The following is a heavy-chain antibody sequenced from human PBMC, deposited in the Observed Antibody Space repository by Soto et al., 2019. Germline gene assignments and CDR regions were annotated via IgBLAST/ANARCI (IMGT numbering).Heavy chain of an antibody. CDR1: GYTFSDHD. CDR3: ARLGGNWNDDYFDY. D-gene: IGHD1-1*01. J-gene: IGHJ4*02. V-gene: IGHV1-8*01. Sequence: QVQLVQSGAEVKKPGASVKVSCKASGYTFSDHDINWVRQATGQGPEWLGWMNPNSGDTGYAQNFQGRVTMTRDNSISISYMELSSLRSEDTAVYYCARLGGNWNDDYFDYWGQGTLVTVSS. CDR2: MNPNSGDT.